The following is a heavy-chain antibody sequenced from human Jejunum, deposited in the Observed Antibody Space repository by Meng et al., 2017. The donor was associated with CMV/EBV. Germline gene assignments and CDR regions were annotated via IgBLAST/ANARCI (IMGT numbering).Heavy chain of an antibody. Sequence: SGSSVSNSWMIWVRRAPGKGLEWVAKTNEDGSDKYYVDSVKGRFTIFRDNAKSSVYLQMNSLRAEDTAVYYCASTGPLYGLYFCYWGQGTLVTVSS. CDR3: ASTGPLYGLYFCY. V-gene: IGHV3-7*01. CDR2: TNEDGSDK. CDR1: GSSVSNSW. J-gene: IGHJ4*02. D-gene: IGHD2-8*01.